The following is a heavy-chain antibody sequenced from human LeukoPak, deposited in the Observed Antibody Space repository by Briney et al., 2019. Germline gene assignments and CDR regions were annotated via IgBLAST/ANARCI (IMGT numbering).Heavy chain of an antibody. D-gene: IGHD3-16*01. CDR3: ARDRQKYVSPVDY. V-gene: IGHV3-30-3*01. CDR1: GFTFSSYA. CDR2: ISYDGSNK. J-gene: IGHJ4*02. Sequence: PGGSLRLSCAASGFTFSSYAMHWVRQAPGKGLEWVAVISYDGSNKYYADSVKGRFTISRDNFKNTLYLQMNSLRAEDTAVYYCARDRQKYVSPVDYWGQGTLVTVSS.